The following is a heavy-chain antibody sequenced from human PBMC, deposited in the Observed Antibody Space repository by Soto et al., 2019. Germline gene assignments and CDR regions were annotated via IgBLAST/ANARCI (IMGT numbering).Heavy chain of an antibody. CDR2: MNPNSGNT. CDR1: GYTLTSYD. Sequence: QVQLVQSGAEVQKPGASVKVSCKASGYTLTSYDINWVRQATGQGLEWMGWMNPNSGNTGYAQKFQGRVTMTRDTSISTAYMELSSLRSAVTAVYYCARGPATPLCYYMDVWGEGTTVTVSS. J-gene: IGHJ6*03. CDR3: ARGPATPLCYYMDV. V-gene: IGHV1-8*01.